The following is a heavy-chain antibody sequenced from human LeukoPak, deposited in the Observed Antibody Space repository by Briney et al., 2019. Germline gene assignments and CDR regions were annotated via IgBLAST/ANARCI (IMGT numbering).Heavy chain of an antibody. D-gene: IGHD1-26*01. V-gene: IGHV3-73*01. J-gene: IGHJ6*02. CDR3: APVGPGVMDI. Sequence: SGGSLRLSCAAPGFTFSGSAMHWVRQASGKGLEWVGRIRSKGNNYATAYAASVKGRFTISRDDSQKTAFLQMNSLKIEDTAVYYCAPVGPGVMDIWGQGTTVTVSS. CDR1: GFTFSGSA. CDR2: IRSKGNNYAT.